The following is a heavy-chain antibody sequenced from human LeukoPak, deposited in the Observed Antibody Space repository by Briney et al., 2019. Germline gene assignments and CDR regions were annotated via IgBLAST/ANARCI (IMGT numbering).Heavy chain of an antibody. Sequence: GASVKVSCKASGYTFTGYYMHWVRQAPGQGLEWMGWINPNSGGTNYAQKFQGRVTMTRNTSISTAYMELSRLRSDDTAVYYCAKEVGGSGSLYYYYYYMDVWGKGTTVTVSS. CDR2: INPNSGGT. D-gene: IGHD3-10*01. CDR1: GYTFTGYY. J-gene: IGHJ6*03. V-gene: IGHV1-2*02. CDR3: AKEVGGSGSLYYYYYYMDV.